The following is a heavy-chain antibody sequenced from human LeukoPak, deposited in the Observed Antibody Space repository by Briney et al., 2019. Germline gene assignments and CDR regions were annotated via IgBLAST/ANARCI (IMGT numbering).Heavy chain of an antibody. CDR3: ARPRSGGTWFFDY. CDR1: GFNFFNYN. CDR2: ISSTSSTI. V-gene: IGHV3-48*04. D-gene: IGHD2-15*01. Sequence: GGSLRLSCTTSGFNFFNYNMNWVRQAPGKGLEWISHISSTSSTIKYADSVKGRFTISRDNAKNSLHLQMDSLRVEDTAVYYCARPRSGGTWFFDYWGQGTLVTVSS. J-gene: IGHJ4*02.